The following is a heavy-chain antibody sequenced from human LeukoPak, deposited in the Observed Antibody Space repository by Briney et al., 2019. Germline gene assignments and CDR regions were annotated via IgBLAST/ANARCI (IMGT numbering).Heavy chain of an antibody. CDR2: IYYSGST. J-gene: IGHJ4*02. CDR1: GGSISSYY. D-gene: IGHD3-10*01. V-gene: IGHV4-59*08. CDR3: ASLGITMVRGVFDY. Sequence: SETLSLTCTVSGGSISSYYWSWIRQPPAKGLEWIGDIYYSGSTNYNPSLKSRVTISVDTSKNQFSLKLSSVTAADTAVYYCASLGITMVRGVFDYWGQGTMVTVSS.